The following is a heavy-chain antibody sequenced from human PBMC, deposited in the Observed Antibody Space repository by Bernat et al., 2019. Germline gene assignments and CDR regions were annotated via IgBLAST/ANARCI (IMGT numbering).Heavy chain of an antibody. J-gene: IGHJ6*02. CDR2: IKQDGSEK. CDR1: GFTFSSYW. D-gene: IGHD5-18*01. V-gene: IGHV3-7*03. Sequence: EVQLVESGGGLVQPGGSLRLSCAASGFTFSSYWMSWVRQAPGKGLEWVANIKQDGSEKYYVDSVKGRFTISRDNAKNSLYLQMNSLRAEDPAVYYCARSLSDTATLPHYYYGMDVWGQGTTVTVSS. CDR3: ARSLSDTATLPHYYYGMDV.